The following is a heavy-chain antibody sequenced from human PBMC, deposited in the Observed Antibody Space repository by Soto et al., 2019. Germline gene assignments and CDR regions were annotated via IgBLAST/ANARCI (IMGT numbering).Heavy chain of an antibody. J-gene: IGHJ6*02. Sequence: QVQLQESGPGLVRPSETLSLTCAVSGGSVSSGLYYWTWIRQPPGKGLEWIGYVYHSGSTNYNTSLESRVTISLDTSKNHFALRLSSVTAADTDVYYCARDDSAMVTTYRNYYAYFGLDVWGQGTTVSVSS. D-gene: IGHD5-18*01. V-gene: IGHV4-61*03. CDR3: ARDDSAMVTTYRNYYAYFGLDV. CDR2: VYHSGST. CDR1: GGSVSSGLYY.